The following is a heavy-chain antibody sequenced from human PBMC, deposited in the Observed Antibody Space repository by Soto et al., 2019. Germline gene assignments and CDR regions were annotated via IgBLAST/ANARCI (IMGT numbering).Heavy chain of an antibody. CDR3: AKDRDLPPVPAATYFDY. Sequence: GGSLRLSCAASGFTFSSYAMSWVRQAPGKGLEWVSAISGSGGSTYYADSVKGRFTISRDNSKNTLYLQMNSLRAEDTAVYYCAKDRDLPPVPAATYFDYWGQGTLVTVSS. V-gene: IGHV3-23*01. CDR2: ISGSGGST. J-gene: IGHJ4*02. D-gene: IGHD2-2*01. CDR1: GFTFSSYA.